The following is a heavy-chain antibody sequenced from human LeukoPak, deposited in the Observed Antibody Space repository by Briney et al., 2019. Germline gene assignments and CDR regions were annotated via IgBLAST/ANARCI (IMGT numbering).Heavy chain of an antibody. D-gene: IGHD3-22*01. Sequence: GGALRLSCAASEFTFSNFAMSWVRQPPGKGLEWVSTINATGYNTYYADSVKGRFTISRDNSKYTLFLQMNNQRGEDTAVYYCAKENRRFYYYTLTNDSPPHNWGQGTLVTVSS. CDR1: EFTFSNFA. V-gene: IGHV3-23*01. CDR3: AKENRRFYYYTLTNDSPPHN. CDR2: INATGYNT. J-gene: IGHJ4*02.